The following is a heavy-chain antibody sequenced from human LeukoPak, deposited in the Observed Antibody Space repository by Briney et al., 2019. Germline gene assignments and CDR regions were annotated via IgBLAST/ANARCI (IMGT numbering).Heavy chain of an antibody. D-gene: IGHD4-17*01. V-gene: IGHV4-4*02. CDR1: GGSISSSHW. CDR2: IYHSGST. Sequence: PSETLSLTCTVSGGSISSSHWWNWVRPPPGKGLEWIGSIYHSGSTYYNPSLKSRVTISVDTSKNQFSLKLSSVTAADTAVYYCARAYYGDLPNFDYWGQGTLVTVSS. J-gene: IGHJ4*02. CDR3: ARAYYGDLPNFDY.